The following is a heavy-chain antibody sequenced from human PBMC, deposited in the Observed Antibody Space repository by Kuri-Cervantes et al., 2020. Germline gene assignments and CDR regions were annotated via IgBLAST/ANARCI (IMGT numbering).Heavy chain of an antibody. Sequence: GESLKISCAASGFSFSNYAMSWVRQAPGKGLEVVSDVSGSGRETYYTDSVKGRFTISRDNSKNILFLQMNSLRVEDTAIYYCTKGTIPDSGKWHDDSWGQGTMVTVSS. CDR1: GFSFSNYA. D-gene: IGHD1-26*01. CDR3: TKGTIPDSGKWHDDS. J-gene: IGHJ5*02. CDR2: VSGSGRET. V-gene: IGHV3-23*01.